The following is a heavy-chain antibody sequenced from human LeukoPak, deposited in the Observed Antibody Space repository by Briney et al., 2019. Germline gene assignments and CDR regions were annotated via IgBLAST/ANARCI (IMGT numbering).Heavy chain of an antibody. V-gene: IGHV3-23*01. CDR2: ITGSSGST. Sequence: GGSLRLSCVASGFSFNNYAMNWVRQAPGKGLEWVSLITGSSGSTFYADSVKGRFTISRDKSKNTLYLQMNSLRAEDTAVYYCAKGAYDYIEIAYFDYWGQGSLVTVSP. D-gene: IGHD5-12*01. CDR1: GFSFNNYA. CDR3: AKGAYDYIEIAYFDY. J-gene: IGHJ4*02.